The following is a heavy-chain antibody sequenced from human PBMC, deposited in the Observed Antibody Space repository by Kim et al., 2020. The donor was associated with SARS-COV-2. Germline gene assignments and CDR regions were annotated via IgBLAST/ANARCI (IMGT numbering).Heavy chain of an antibody. Sequence: YSASVRGQFTISRDNSKHTLYLQMNSLRAEDTAVYYCAKTYSGSYRSPFDYWGQGSLVTVSS. V-gene: IGHV3-30*02. D-gene: IGHD1-26*01. CDR3: AKTYSGSYRSPFDY. J-gene: IGHJ4*02.